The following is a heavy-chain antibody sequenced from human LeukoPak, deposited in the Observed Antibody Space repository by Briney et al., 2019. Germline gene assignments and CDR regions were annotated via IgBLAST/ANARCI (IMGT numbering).Heavy chain of an antibody. D-gene: IGHD6-13*01. CDR2: IYYSGST. Sequence: PSETLSLTCTVSGGSISSYYWSWIRQPPGKGLEWIGYIYYSGSTNYNPSLKSRVTISVDTSKNQFSLKLSSVTAADTAVYYCARRPLAAAGSFDYWGQGTLVTVSS. CDR3: ARRPLAAAGSFDY. V-gene: IGHV4-59*08. J-gene: IGHJ4*02. CDR1: GGSISSYY.